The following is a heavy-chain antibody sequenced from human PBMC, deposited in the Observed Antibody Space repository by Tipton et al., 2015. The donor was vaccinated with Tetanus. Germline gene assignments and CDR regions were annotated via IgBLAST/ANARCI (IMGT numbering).Heavy chain of an antibody. D-gene: IGHD6-6*01. Sequence: TLSLTCTVSGGSIRGGGYYWSWIRQHPVKGLEWIGYIYYTGNTYYNPSLKSRLTISVDTSKNQFSLKPNSVTAADTAVYYCARRSVSARFDDWGQGAQVTVSS. CDR3: ARRSVSARFDD. CDR2: IYYTGNT. V-gene: IGHV4-31*03. CDR1: GGSIRGGGYY. J-gene: IGHJ4*02.